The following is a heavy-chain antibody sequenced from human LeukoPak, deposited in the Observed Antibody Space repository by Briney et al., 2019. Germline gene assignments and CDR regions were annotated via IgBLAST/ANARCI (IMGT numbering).Heavy chain of an antibody. Sequence: GGSLRLSCAASGITFSNAWMSWVRQAPGKGLEWVGRIKSKTDGGTTDYAAPVKGRFSISRDDSKNTLYLQMNSLKTEDTAVYYCTTLRRAGIGDYWGQGTLVTVSS. CDR3: TTLRRAGIGDY. D-gene: IGHD3-3*01. J-gene: IGHJ4*02. V-gene: IGHV3-15*01. CDR2: IKSKTDGGTT. CDR1: GITFSNAW.